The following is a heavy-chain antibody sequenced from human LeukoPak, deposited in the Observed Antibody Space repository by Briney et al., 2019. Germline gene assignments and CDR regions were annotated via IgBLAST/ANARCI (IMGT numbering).Heavy chain of an antibody. CDR1: GGTFSSYA. V-gene: IGHV1-69*05. CDR3: ASSDIVVVPADRGYYYYMDV. J-gene: IGHJ6*03. D-gene: IGHD2-2*01. CDR2: IIPIFGTA. Sequence: ASVKVSCKASGGTFSSYAISWVRQAPGQGLEWMGGIIPIFGTANYAQKFQGRVTITTDESTSTAYMELSSLRSEDTAVYYCASSDIVVVPADRGYYYYMDVWGKGTTVTVSS.